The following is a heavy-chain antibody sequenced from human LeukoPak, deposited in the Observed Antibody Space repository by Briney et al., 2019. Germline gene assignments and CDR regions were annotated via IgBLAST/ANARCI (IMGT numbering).Heavy chain of an antibody. CDR3: AGAYGGNSVGAEYFQH. Sequence: KPSENLSLTCTVSGGSISSHYWSWIRQPPGKGLEWIGYIYYSGSTNYNPSLKSRVTISVDASKNQFSLKLSSVTAADTAVYYCAGAYGGNSVGAEYFQHWGQGTLVTVSS. CDR1: GGSISSHY. CDR2: IYYSGST. V-gene: IGHV4-59*11. D-gene: IGHD4-23*01. J-gene: IGHJ1*01.